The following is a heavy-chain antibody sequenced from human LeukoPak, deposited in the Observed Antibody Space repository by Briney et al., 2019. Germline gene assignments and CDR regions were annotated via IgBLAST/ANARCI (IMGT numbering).Heavy chain of an antibody. CDR1: GDSISSYY. Sequence: SETLSLTCTVSGDSISSYYWSWIRQPPGKGLEWIGYIYYSGSTNYNPSLKSRVTISVDTSKNQFSLKLSSVTAADTAVYYCARDLRVRGVNNVGYFDYWGQGTLVTVSS. CDR3: ARDLRVRGVNNVGYFDY. D-gene: IGHD3-10*01. J-gene: IGHJ4*02. CDR2: IYYSGST. V-gene: IGHV4-59*01.